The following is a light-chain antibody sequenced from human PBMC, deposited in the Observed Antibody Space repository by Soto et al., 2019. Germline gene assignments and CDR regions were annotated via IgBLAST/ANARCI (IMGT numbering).Light chain of an antibody. CDR2: SNN. CDR1: SSNIGSNS. J-gene: IGLJ3*02. Sequence: QSVLTQPPSASGTPGQRVTISCSGSSSNIGSNSVNWCQQLPGTAPKLLIYSNNQRPSGVPDRFSGSKSGTLASLAISGLQSEDVAHYYCATWDGSLNGRVFGGGTKLTVL. V-gene: IGLV1-44*01. CDR3: ATWDGSLNGRV.